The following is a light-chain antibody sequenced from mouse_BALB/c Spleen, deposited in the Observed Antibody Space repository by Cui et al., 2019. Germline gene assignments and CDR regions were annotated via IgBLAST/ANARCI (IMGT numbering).Light chain of an antibody. V-gene: IGKV4-86*01. J-gene: IGKJ5*01. Sequence: EIVLTQSPANTAASLGQKVTITCSASSRVSYMHWDQQKAGTCPKPWIYEISKLACGVPARFSGSGSGTSYSLTISSMEAEDAAIYYCQQWNYTLLTFGAGTKLELK. CDR3: QQWNYTLLT. CDR2: EIS. CDR1: SRVSY.